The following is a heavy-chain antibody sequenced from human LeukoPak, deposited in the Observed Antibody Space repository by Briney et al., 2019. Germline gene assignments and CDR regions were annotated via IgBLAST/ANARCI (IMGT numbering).Heavy chain of an antibody. Sequence: PGGSLRLSCAASGFTFSSYGMHWVRQAPGKGLEWVAFIRYAGSNKYYADSVKGRFTISRDNSKNTLYLQMNSLRAKDTAVYYCAKDHGSSGWFDPWGQGTLVTVSS. CDR2: IRYAGSNK. J-gene: IGHJ5*02. CDR1: GFTFSSYG. D-gene: IGHD2-2*03. V-gene: IGHV3-30*02. CDR3: AKDHGSSGWFDP.